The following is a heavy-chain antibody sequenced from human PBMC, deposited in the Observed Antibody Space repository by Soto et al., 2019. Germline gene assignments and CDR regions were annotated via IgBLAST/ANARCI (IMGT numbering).Heavy chain of an antibody. J-gene: IGHJ1*01. CDR3: AKDIAAAGTAEYFQH. Sequence: PGGSLRLSCAASGFTFDDYAMHWVRQAPGKGLEWVSGISWNSGSIGYADSVKGRFTISRDNAKNSLYLQMNSLRAEDTALYYCAKDIAAAGTAEYFQHWGQGTLVTVSS. CDR1: GFTFDDYA. D-gene: IGHD6-13*01. V-gene: IGHV3-9*01. CDR2: ISWNSGSI.